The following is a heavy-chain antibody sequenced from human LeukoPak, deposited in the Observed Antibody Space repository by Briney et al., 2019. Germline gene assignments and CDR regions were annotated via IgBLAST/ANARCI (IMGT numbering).Heavy chain of an antibody. D-gene: IGHD1-1*01. Sequence: ASVKVSCKASGYSFTDYYMHWVRQAPGQGLEWMGWINPNSGGTNYAQNFQGRVTMTRDTSISTAYMELSRLRSDDTAVYYCASGAGNWQTSKFDYWGQGTLVTVSS. V-gene: IGHV1-2*02. CDR2: INPNSGGT. CDR3: ASGAGNWQTSKFDY. J-gene: IGHJ4*02. CDR1: GYSFTDYY.